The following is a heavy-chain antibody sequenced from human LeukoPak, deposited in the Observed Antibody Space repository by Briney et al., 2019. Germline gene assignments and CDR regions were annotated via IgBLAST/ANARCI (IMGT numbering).Heavy chain of an antibody. V-gene: IGHV3-48*03. D-gene: IGHD1-26*01. CDR1: GFTFSSYE. Sequence: GGSLRLSCAASGFTFSSYEMNWVRQAPGKGLEWVSYISGSGSTIYYADSVKGRFTISRDNAKNSLYLQMNSLRAEDTAVYYCARVGATAYYFEYWGQGTLVTVSS. CDR2: ISGSGSTI. J-gene: IGHJ4*02. CDR3: ARVGATAYYFEY.